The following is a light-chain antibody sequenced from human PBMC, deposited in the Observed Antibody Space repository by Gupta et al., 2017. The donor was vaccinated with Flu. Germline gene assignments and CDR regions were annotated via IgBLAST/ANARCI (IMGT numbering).Light chain of an antibody. J-gene: IGLJ1*01. V-gene: IGLV2-14*01. CDR2: EVS. Sequence: ITISCTGTSSDVGGSNYVSWYQQHPGKAPKLMIYEVSNRPSGVSNRFSGFKSGNTASLTISGLQAEDEADYYCSSYTSSSTLCVFGTGTKVTVL. CDR3: SSYTSSSTLCV. CDR1: SSDVGGSNY.